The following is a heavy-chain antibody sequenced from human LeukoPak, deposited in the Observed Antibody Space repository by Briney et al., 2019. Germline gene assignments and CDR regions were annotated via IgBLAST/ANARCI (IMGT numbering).Heavy chain of an antibody. CDR2: IKQDGSEK. CDR1: TFTFSSYW. CDR3: ARGASYYYYYYMDV. Sequence: GGSLRLSCVASTFTFSSYWMTWVRQAPGKGLEWVADIKQDGSEKYYVDSVKGRFTISRDNAKNSLYLQMNSLRAEDTAVYYCARGASYYYYYYMDVWGKGTTVTVSS. V-gene: IGHV3-7*01. J-gene: IGHJ6*03.